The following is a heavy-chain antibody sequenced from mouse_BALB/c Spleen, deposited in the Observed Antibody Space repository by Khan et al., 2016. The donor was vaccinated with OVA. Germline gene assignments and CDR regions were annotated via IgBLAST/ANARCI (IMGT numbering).Heavy chain of an antibody. Sequence: QVQLQQSGAELVKPGTSVKISCKASGYTFTNYWLGWVKQRPAHGLEWIGDINPCIGYTNYNQKFKGRATLTADTSSSTAYMQLSGLTSEDSAVYLWTGWASWFCDCWGAGTTVTVSS. CDR3: TGWASWFCDC. V-gene: IGHV1-63*02. D-gene: IGHD2-2*01. J-gene: IGHJ1*01. CDR1: GYTFTNYW. CDR2: INPCIGYT.